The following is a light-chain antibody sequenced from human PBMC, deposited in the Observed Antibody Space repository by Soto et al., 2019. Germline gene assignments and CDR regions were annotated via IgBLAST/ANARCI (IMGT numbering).Light chain of an antibody. J-gene: IGLJ1*01. CDR2: QVS. CDR1: SSDVGGYYY. V-gene: IGLV2-14*01. Sequence: QSALTQPASVSGSPGQSITISCTGTSSDVGGYYYVSWYQHHPGKAPKLMIYQVSNRPSGVSNRFSGSKSGNTASLTISGLQAEDEADYYCSSYTRSNTFDVFGPGTKLTVL. CDR3: SSYTRSNTFDV.